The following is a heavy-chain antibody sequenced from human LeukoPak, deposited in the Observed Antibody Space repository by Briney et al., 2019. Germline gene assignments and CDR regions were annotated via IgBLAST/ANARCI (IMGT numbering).Heavy chain of an antibody. CDR2: IDARGTYT. CDR1: AFTFRSHS. D-gene: IGHD2-2*01. CDR3: ARDLSDSPRTAMVDD. Sequence: GGSLRLSCATSAFTFRSHSMNWVRQAQGKGLEWVSSIDARGTYTYYAAAVRGRFTISRDNPRSSLFLQMNSLRAEDTAVYYCARDLSDSPRTAMVDDWGQGTPVTVS. V-gene: IGHV3-21*01. J-gene: IGHJ6*02.